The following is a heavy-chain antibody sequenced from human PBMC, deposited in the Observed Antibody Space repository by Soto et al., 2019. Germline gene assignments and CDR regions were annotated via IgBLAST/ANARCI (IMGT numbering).Heavy chain of an antibody. D-gene: IGHD6-13*01. V-gene: IGHV4-39*01. Sequence: ETLSLTCTVSGGSISSSSYYWGWIRQPPGKGLEWIGSIYYSGSTYYNPSLKSRVTISVDTSKNQFSLKLSSVTAADTAVYYCARHVGYSSSWQPDYYYYYGMDVWGQGTTVTVSS. J-gene: IGHJ6*02. CDR1: GGSISSSSYY. CDR3: ARHVGYSSSWQPDYYYYYGMDV. CDR2: IYYSGST.